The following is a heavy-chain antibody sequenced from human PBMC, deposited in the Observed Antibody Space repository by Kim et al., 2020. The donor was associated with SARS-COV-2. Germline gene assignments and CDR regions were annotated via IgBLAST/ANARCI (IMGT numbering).Heavy chain of an antibody. D-gene: IGHD3-10*01. J-gene: IGHJ4*02. CDR3: AREVLSRGSGSYNDY. CDR2: IRSNGDST. V-gene: IGHV3-64*02. CDR1: GFAFSLYG. Sequence: LSLTCAASGFAFSLYGMHWVRQAPGKGLECVATIRSNGDSTYYSDSVKGRFTISRDNSKNTLYLQMGSLRRDDMAVYYCAREVLSRGSGSYNDYWGQ.